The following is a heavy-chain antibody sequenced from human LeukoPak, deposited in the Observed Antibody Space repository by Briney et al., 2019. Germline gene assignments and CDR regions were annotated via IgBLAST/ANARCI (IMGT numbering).Heavy chain of an antibody. CDR1: GFTFSTSA. Sequence: GGSLRLSCAASGFTFSTSAMTWVRQAPGKGLEWVSAISGSGGSTYYADSVKGRFTISRDNSKNTLYLQMNSLRAEDTAVYYCAKEPAAIPLNWFDPWGQGTLVTVSS. D-gene: IGHD2-2*02. V-gene: IGHV3-23*01. CDR2: ISGSGGST. J-gene: IGHJ5*02. CDR3: AKEPAAIPLNWFDP.